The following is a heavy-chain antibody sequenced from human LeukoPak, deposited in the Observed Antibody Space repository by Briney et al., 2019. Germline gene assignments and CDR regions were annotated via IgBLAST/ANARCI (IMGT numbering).Heavy chain of an antibody. D-gene: IGHD2-21*01. Sequence: GGSLRLSCAASGFTFSTYWMTWVRQAPGKGLEWVSNINQDGSVKNYVDSVKGRFTISRDNAKNSLYLQVNSLRVDDTAVYYCARGGPYRDRDDCGGQGTLVTVSS. J-gene: IGHJ4*02. CDR2: INQDGSVK. V-gene: IGHV3-7*05. CDR3: ARGGPYRDRDDC. CDR1: GFTFSTYW.